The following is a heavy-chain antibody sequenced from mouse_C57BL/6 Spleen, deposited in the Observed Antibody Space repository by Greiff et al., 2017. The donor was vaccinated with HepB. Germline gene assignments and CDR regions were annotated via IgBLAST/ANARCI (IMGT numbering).Heavy chain of an antibody. CDR3: ARAPFDV. Sequence: VKLVESGGGLVKPGGSLKLSCAASGFTFSSYAMSWVRQTPEKRLEWVATISDGGSYTYYPDNVKGRFTISRDNAKNNLYLQMSHLKSEDTAMYYCARAPFDVWGTGTTVTVSS. CDR1: GFTFSSYA. V-gene: IGHV5-4*03. CDR2: ISDGGSYT. J-gene: IGHJ1*03.